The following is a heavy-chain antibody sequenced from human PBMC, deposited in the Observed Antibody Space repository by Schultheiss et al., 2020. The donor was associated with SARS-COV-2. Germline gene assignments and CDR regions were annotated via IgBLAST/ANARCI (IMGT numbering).Heavy chain of an antibody. CDR2: IKCDGSEK. CDR3: ARDSDYYDSSANY. Sequence: GGSLRLSCAASGFTFSSYSMNWVRQAPGKGLEWVADIKCDGSEKYYVDSVKGRLTISRDNAKNSLYLQMNSLRAEDTAVYYCARDSDYYDSSANYWGQGTLVTVSS. D-gene: IGHD3-22*01. J-gene: IGHJ4*02. V-gene: IGHV3-7*01. CDR1: GFTFSSYS.